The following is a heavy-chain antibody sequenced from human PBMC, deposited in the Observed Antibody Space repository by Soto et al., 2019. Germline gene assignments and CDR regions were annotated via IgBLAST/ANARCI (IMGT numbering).Heavy chain of an antibody. V-gene: IGHV4-39*01. Sequence: QLQLQESGPGLVKPSETLSLTCTVSGGSISSSSYYWGWIRQPPGKGLEWIGSIYYSGSTYYNPSLKSRVTISVDTSKNQFSLKLSSVTAADTAVYYCARRPIPIGGYHLTYSFDYWGQGTLVTVSS. CDR3: ARRPIPIGGYHLTYSFDY. CDR1: GGSISSSSYY. D-gene: IGHD3-22*01. J-gene: IGHJ4*02. CDR2: IYYSGST.